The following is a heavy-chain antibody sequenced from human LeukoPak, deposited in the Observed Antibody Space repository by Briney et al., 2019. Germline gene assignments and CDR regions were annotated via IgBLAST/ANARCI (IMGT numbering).Heavy chain of an antibody. CDR1: GFNFIDYS. J-gene: IGHJ4*01. V-gene: IGHV3-48*01. CDR2: IGISSGNT. CDR3: ARDHRYAFDN. D-gene: IGHD5-12*01. Sequence: GGSLRLSCAASGFNFIDYSMNWFRQAPGKGLEWISYIGISSGNTKYADSVKGRFTISRDKARNSLYLQMNSLRVEDTAVHYCARDHRYAFDNWGHGTLVTVSS.